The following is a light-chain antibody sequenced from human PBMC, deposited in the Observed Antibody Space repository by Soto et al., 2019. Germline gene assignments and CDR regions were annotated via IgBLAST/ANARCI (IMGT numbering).Light chain of an antibody. J-gene: IGKJ1*01. CDR2: STS. CDR1: QSITY. V-gene: IGKV1-39*01. CDR3: QRRHGT. Sequence: DIQMTQSPSSLSASVGDRVTITCRASQSITYFNWYQQKPGKAPKLLIYSTSNLQSGVPSRFSGSGSGTDFTLTTSSLQPEDFATYYRQRRHGTFGQGTKVDIK.